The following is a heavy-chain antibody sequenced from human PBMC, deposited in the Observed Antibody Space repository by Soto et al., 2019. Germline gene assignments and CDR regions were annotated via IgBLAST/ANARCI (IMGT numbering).Heavy chain of an antibody. Sequence: GGSLRLSCAASGFTFSSYGMHWVRQAPGKGLEWVAVISYDGSNKYYADSVKGRFTISRDNSKNTLYLQMNSLRAEDTAVYYCAKEGTAMVYGMDVWGQGTTVTVPS. D-gene: IGHD5-18*01. V-gene: IGHV3-30*18. J-gene: IGHJ6*02. CDR2: ISYDGSNK. CDR3: AKEGTAMVYGMDV. CDR1: GFTFSSYG.